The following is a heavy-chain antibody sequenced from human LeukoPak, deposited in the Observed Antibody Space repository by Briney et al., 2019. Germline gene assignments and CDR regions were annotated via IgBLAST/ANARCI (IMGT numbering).Heavy chain of an antibody. J-gene: IGHJ6*03. V-gene: IGHV3-53*01. CDR2: IYSGGST. CDR1: GFTFSDYE. D-gene: IGHD2/OR15-2a*01. CDR3: ARDTWAYYMDV. Sequence: GGSLRLSCAASGFTFSDYEFNWVRQAPGKGLVWVSVIYSGGSTYYADSVKGRFTISRDNSKNTLYLQMNSLRVEDTAVYYCARDTWAYYMDVWGKGTTVTISS.